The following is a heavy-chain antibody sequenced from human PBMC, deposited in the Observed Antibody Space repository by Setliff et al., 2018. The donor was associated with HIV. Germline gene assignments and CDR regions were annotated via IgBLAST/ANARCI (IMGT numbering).Heavy chain of an antibody. CDR2: INYSGNT. D-gene: IGHD2-15*01. CDR1: GGSISNSSHY. V-gene: IGHV4-39*07. CDR3: VKAVAAPSWFDP. Sequence: PSETLSLTCTVSGGSISNSSHYWDWIRQPPGKGLEWIGTINYSGNTYDNPSLKSRVTISVDTSKKQFSLKLTSVTAADTAVYYCVKAVAAPSWFDPWGQGTLVTGLL. J-gene: IGHJ5*02.